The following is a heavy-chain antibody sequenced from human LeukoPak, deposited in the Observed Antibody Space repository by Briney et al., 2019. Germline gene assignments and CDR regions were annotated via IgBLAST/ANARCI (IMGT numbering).Heavy chain of an antibody. CDR1: GFTFSSYA. J-gene: IGHJ4*02. CDR3: ARDGPYSSSFLLYYFDY. V-gene: IGHV3-30-3*01. Sequence: GGSLRLSCAASGFTFSSYAMHWVRQAPGKGLEWVAAISYDGSNKYYADSVKGRFTISRDNSKNTLYLQMNSLRAEDTAVYYCARDGPYSSSFLLYYFDYWGQGTLVTVSS. CDR2: ISYDGSNK. D-gene: IGHD6-13*01.